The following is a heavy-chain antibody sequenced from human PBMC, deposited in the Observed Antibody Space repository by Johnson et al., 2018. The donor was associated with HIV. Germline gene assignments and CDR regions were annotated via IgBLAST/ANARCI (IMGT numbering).Heavy chain of an antibody. CDR3: ARASTTVTTGDDAFDI. J-gene: IGHJ3*02. V-gene: IGHV3-11*04. Sequence: MQLVESGGGSVKPGGSLRLSCAASEFTFKDYYMNWIRQAPGKGLEWVSYISSSGSSIYYADSVKGRFTISRDNAKSSLYLQMNGLRAEDTAVYYCARASTTVTTGDDAFDIWGQGTMVTVSS. D-gene: IGHD4-17*01. CDR1: EFTFKDYY. CDR2: ISSSGSSI.